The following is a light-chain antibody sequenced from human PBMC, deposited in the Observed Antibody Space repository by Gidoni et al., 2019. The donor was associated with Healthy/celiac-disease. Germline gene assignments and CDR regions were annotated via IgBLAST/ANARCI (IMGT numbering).Light chain of an antibody. CDR1: QDISNY. J-gene: IGKJ4*01. CDR2: DAS. V-gene: IGKV1-33*01. Sequence: DLTMNQSPSSLSASVGDRVTITCQASQDISNYLNWYQPKPGKAPKLLIYDASNLETGVPSRFSGSGSGTDFTFTISCLQPEDIATYYCQQYDSLPGAFGGGAKVEIK. CDR3: QQYDSLPGA.